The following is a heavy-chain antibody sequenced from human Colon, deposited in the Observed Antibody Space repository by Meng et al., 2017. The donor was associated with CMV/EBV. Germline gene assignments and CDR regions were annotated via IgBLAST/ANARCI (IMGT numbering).Heavy chain of an antibody. J-gene: IGHJ5*02. CDR1: GSITANYRF. CDR2: IYNTGST. V-gene: IGHV4-39*07. Sequence: GSITANYRFWGWIRQPPGKGLEWIANIYNTGSTYYNPSLSSRATISADTSKNQFSLSLTSVTAADTAVYYCATGRSATVGLGNWFEHWGQGTLVTVSS. CDR3: ATGRSATVGLGNWFEH. D-gene: IGHD1-26*01.